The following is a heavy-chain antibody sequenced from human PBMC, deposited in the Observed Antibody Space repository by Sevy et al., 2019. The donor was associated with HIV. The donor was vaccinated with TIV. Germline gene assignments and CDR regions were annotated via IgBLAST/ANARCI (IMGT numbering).Heavy chain of an antibody. CDR3: AAGDTAFLADLDF. J-gene: IGHJ4*02. D-gene: IGHD5-18*01. V-gene: IGHV3-23*01. CDR2: ISATDGST. CDR1: GFSISTHA. Sequence: GGYLRLSCGASGFSISTHAMNWVRQAPGRGLEWISGISATDGSTHYADSVKGRFTISRDNSKNTVHLQMNSLRAEDTALYYCAAGDTAFLADLDFWGQGTLVIVSS.